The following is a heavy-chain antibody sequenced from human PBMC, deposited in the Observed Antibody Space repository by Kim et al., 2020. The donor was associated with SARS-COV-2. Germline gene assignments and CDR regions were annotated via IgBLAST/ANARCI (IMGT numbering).Heavy chain of an antibody. CDR1: GFTFSRFW. V-gene: IGHV3-7*03. CDR3: ARVLKYGDSYYFDY. Sequence: GGSLRLSSAASGFTFSRFWMSWVRQVPGKGREWVANIAQDGSEEDYVDSLKGRFTISRDNAKNLVYLQMNSLRADDTAVYYCARVLKYGDSYYFDYWGQGTLVTVSS. J-gene: IGHJ4*02. CDR2: IAQDGSEE. D-gene: IGHD4-17*01.